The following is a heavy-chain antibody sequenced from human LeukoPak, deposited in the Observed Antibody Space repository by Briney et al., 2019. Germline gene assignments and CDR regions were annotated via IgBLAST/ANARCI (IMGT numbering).Heavy chain of an antibody. CDR3: ARDRESHTSKYSYYYYMDV. D-gene: IGHD1-26*01. CDR2: IYYSGST. CDR1: GGSISSSSYY. V-gene: IGHV4-39*07. J-gene: IGHJ6*03. Sequence: SETLSLTCTVSGGSISSSSYYWGWIRQPPGKGLEWIGSIYYSGSTYYNPSLKSRVTISVDTSKNQFSLRLSSVTAADTAVYYCARDRESHTSKYSYYYYMDVWGKGTTVTVSS.